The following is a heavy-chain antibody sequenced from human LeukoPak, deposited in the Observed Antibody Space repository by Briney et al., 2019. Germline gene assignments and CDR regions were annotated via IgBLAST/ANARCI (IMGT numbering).Heavy chain of an antibody. V-gene: IGHV3-30*18. CDR1: GFTFSSYW. J-gene: IGHJ5*02. CDR3: AKVVVPAAILNWFDP. D-gene: IGHD2-2*02. CDR2: ISYDGSNK. Sequence: GGSLRLSCAASGFTFSSYWMSWVRQAPGKGLEWVAVISYDGSNKYYADSVKGRFTISRDNSKNTPYLQMNSLRAEDTAVYYCAKVVVPAAILNWFDPWGQGTLVTVSS.